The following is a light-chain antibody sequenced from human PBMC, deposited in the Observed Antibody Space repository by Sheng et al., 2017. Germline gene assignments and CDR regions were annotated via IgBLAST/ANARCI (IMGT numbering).Light chain of an antibody. J-gene: IGKJ2*03. CDR3: QQSYSTPPS. CDR1: QSISSY. CDR2: AAS. V-gene: IGKV1-39*01. Sequence: DIQMTQSPSSLSASVGDRVTITCRASQSISSYLNWYQQKPGKAPKLLIYAASSLQSGVPSRFSGSGSGTDFTLTISSLQPEDFATYYCQQSYSTPPSFGQGPAGDQ.